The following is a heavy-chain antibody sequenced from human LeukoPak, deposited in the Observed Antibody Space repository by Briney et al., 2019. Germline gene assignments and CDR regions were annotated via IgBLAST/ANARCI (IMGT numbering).Heavy chain of an antibody. CDR2: LYIGGNT. CDR3: AKLPGYYYDSSGYPA. CDR1: GFNVSNTY. D-gene: IGHD3-22*01. V-gene: IGHV3-53*01. J-gene: IGHJ1*01. Sequence: PGGSLRLSCAASGFNVSNTYMSWVRQAPGKGLEWVSVLYIGGNTYYADSVRGRFTISRDNSKNTLYLQMNSLRAEDTAVYYCAKLPGYYYDSSGYPAWGQGTLVTVSS.